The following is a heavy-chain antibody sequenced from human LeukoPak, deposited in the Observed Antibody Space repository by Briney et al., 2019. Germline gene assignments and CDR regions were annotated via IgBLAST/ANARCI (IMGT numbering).Heavy chain of an antibody. D-gene: IGHD4-17*01. V-gene: IGHV4-31*03. CDR2: IYYSGST. CDR3: AREVYGDYASPGD. J-gene: IGHJ4*02. Sequence: SQTLSLTCTVSGGSISSGGYYWSWIRQHPGKGLEWIGYIYYSGSTYYNPSLKSRVTISVDTSKNQFSLKLSSVTAADTAVYYCAREVYGDYASPGDWGQGTLVTVSS. CDR1: GGSISSGGYY.